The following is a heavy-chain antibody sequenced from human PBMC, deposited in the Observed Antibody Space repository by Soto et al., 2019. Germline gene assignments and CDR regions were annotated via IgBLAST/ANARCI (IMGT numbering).Heavy chain of an antibody. D-gene: IGHD1-26*01. CDR2: ISYDGSNK. V-gene: IGHV3-30*18. CDR1: GFTFSSYG. J-gene: IGHJ4*02. CDR3: AKPYSGSYQHFDY. Sequence: GGSLRLSCAASGFTFSSYGMHWVRQAPGKGLEWVAVISYDGSNKYYADSVKGRFTISRDNSKNTLYLQMNSLRAEDTAVYYCAKPYSGSYQHFDYWGQGTLVTVSS.